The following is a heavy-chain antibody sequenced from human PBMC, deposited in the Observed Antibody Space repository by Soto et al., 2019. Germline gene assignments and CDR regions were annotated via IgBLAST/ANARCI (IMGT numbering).Heavy chain of an antibody. CDR1: GGSISSGDYY. V-gene: IGHV4-30-4*01. Sequence: QVQLQESGPGLVKPSQTLSLTCTVSGGSISSGDYYWSWIRQPPGKGLEWIGYIYYSGSTYYNPSLKSRVTISVDTSKNQFSLKLSSVTAADTAVYYCARASLGEGLDYDSSGYLYYFDYWGQGTLVTVSS. D-gene: IGHD3-22*01. J-gene: IGHJ4*02. CDR3: ARASLGEGLDYDSSGYLYYFDY. CDR2: IYYSGST.